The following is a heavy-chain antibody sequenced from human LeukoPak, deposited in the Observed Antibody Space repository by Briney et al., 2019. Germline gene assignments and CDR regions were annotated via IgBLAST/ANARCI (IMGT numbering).Heavy chain of an antibody. V-gene: IGHV4-38-2*02. D-gene: IGHD7-27*01. CDR1: GYSISSGFD. J-gene: IGHJ3*01. CDR3: ARDWAHGAFDF. Sequence: PAETLSLTCAVSGYSISSGFDWGWIQQSPEKGLEWIASIHFSRTTYYNPSLKNRVTISVDTSKDQFFLQMSSVTAADTAVYYCARDWAHGAFDFWGQGTIVTVSS. CDR2: IHFSRTT.